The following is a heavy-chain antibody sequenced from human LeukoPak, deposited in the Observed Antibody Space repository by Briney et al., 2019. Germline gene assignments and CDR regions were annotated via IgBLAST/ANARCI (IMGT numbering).Heavy chain of an antibody. V-gene: IGHV1-69*13. CDR3: ARANSYYDILTGYDS. J-gene: IGHJ4*02. CDR2: IIAIFGTA. D-gene: IGHD3-9*01. CDR1: GYTFTSYA. Sequence: GASVKVSCKASGYTFTSYAISWVRQAPGQGLEWMGGIIAIFGTANYAQKFQGRVTITADEFTGTAYMELNSLRSEDTAVYYCARANSYYDILTGYDSWGQGTLVTVSS.